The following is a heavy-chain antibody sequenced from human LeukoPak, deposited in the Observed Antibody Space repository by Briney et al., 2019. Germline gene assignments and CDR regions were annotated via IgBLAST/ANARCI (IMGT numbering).Heavy chain of an antibody. CDR2: ISWDGGNI. D-gene: IGHD2-2*02. J-gene: IGHJ4*02. CDR3: AKAAIRYTTRWNNFDY. CDR1: GFTFDDYA. Sequence: GGSLRLSCAASGFTFDDYAMHWVRQAPGKGLEWVSLISWDGGNIYYADSMKGRFTISRDNSKNSLYLQMNSLRTEDSAFYYCAKAAIRYTTRWNNFDYWGQGTLVTVSS. V-gene: IGHV3-43D*03.